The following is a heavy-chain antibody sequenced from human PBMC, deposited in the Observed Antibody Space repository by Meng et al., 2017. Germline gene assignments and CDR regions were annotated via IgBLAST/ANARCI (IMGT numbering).Heavy chain of an antibody. D-gene: IGHD5-24*01. CDR3: ARESRDGYNSY. Sequence: GESLKISCAASGFTFDDYAMHWVRQAPGKGLEWVSVIYSGGSTYYADSVKGRFTISRDNSKNTLYLQMNSLRAEDTAVYYCARESRDGYNSYWGQGTLVTVSS. V-gene: IGHV3-66*02. J-gene: IGHJ4*02. CDR2: IYSGGST. CDR1: GFTFDDYA.